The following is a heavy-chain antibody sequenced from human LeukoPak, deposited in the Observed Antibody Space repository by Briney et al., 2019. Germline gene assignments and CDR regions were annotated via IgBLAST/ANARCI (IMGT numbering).Heavy chain of an antibody. J-gene: IGHJ4*02. CDR1: GITLSNYG. V-gene: IGHV3-23*01. D-gene: IGHD3-22*01. Sequence: GGSLRLSCAVSGITLSNYGMSWVRQAPGKGLEWVAGISDSGGSTNYADSVRGRFTISRDNPKNTLYLQMNSLRAEDTAVYFCAKRGVVIRVILVGLHKEAYYFDSWGQGALVTVSS. CDR2: ISDSGGST. CDR3: AKRGVVIRVILVGLHKEAYYFDS.